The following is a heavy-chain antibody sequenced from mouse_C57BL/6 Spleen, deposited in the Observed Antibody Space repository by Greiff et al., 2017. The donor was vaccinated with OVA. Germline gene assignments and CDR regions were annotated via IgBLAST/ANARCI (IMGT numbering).Heavy chain of an antibody. V-gene: IGHV3-6*01. CDR3: AREYTEFAY. J-gene: IGHJ3*01. CDR1: GYSITSGYY. Sequence: ESGPGLVKPSQSLSLTCSVTGYSITSGYYWNWIRQFPGNKLEWMGYISYDGSNNYNPSLKNRISITRDTSKNQFFLKLNSVTTEDTATYYCAREYTEFAYWGQGTLVTVSA. CDR2: ISYDGSN.